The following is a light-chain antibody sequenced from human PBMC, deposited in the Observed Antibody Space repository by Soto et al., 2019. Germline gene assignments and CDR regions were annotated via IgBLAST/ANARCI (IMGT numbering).Light chain of an antibody. CDR2: KAS. V-gene: IGKV1-5*03. J-gene: IGKJ1*01. CDR1: QSISSW. CDR3: QQYNDNWT. Sequence: DIQMTQSPSTLSASVGDRVTITCRASQSISSWLAWYQQKPGQAPKLLIYKASTLQSGVPSRFSGSGSGTEFSLAISILQPDDSATYYCQQYNDNWTFGQGTKVDIK.